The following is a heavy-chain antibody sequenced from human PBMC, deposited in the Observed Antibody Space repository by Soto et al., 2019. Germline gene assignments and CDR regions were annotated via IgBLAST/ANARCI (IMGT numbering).Heavy chain of an antibody. V-gene: IGHV1-46*01. Sequence: GASVKVSCKASGYTFTSYYMHWVRQAPGQGLEWMGIINPSGGSTSYAQKFQGRVTMTRDTSTSKVYMELSSLRSEDTAVYYCARVQGDYDFWSGSRWYYYGMDVCGQGTTVTVSS. CDR1: GYTFTSYY. J-gene: IGHJ6*02. CDR3: ARVQGDYDFWSGSRWYYYGMDV. D-gene: IGHD3-3*01. CDR2: INPSGGST.